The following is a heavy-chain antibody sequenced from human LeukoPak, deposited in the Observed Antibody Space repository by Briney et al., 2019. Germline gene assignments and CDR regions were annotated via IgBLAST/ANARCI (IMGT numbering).Heavy chain of an antibody. CDR1: GGTFSSYA. V-gene: IGHV1-69*06. D-gene: IGHD2-2*01. J-gene: IGHJ4*02. Sequence: ASVKVSCKASGGTFSSYAISWVRQAPGQGLEWMGGIIPIFGTANYAQKFQGRVTITADKSTSTAYMELSSLRSEDTAVYYCASGCSSTSCYLFRYWGQGTLVTVSS. CDR2: IIPIFGTA. CDR3: ASGCSSTSCYLFRY.